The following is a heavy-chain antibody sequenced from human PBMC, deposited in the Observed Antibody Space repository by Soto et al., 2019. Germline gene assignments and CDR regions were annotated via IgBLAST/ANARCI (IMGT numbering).Heavy chain of an antibody. Sequence: SCKASGYTFTNYAMNWVRQAPGKGLEWVSVIGGRGNSAYYADSVQGRFTISRDNSKNTLSLQMSSLTADDTAIYYCVREGRGSFDFWGRGTMVTVSS. V-gene: IGHV3-23*01. J-gene: IGHJ3*01. CDR1: GYTFTNYA. D-gene: IGHD5-12*01. CDR2: IGGRGNSA. CDR3: VREGRGSFDF.